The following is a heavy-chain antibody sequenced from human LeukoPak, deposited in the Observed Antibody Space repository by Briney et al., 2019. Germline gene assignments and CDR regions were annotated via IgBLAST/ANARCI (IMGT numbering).Heavy chain of an antibody. CDR2: INRNSGGT. J-gene: IGHJ4*02. CDR3: ARSSKQEMATRRAFDY. V-gene: IGHV1-2*02. Sequence: ASVRVSSKASGYTFTVYYMHWVRQAPGQGLERMGWINRNSGGTNYAQKFQCTVTMTRDTSISTPYMDLSRLRSDDTAVYYCARSSKQEMATRRAFDYWGQGTLVTVSS. D-gene: IGHD5-24*01. CDR1: GYTFTVYY.